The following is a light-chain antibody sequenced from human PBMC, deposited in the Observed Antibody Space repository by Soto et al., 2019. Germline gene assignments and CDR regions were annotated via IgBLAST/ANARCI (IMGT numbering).Light chain of an antibody. CDR3: QQYNNWPNT. CDR2: GAS. V-gene: IGKV3-15*01. CDR1: QSVSSN. Sequence: ELVMTQSPATLSVSPGERATLSCRASQSVSSNLAWYQQKPGQAPRLLIYGASTRATGIPDRVSGSGSGTEVTLTISSLQSEDFAVYYCQQYNNWPNTFGQGTRLEIK. J-gene: IGKJ5*01.